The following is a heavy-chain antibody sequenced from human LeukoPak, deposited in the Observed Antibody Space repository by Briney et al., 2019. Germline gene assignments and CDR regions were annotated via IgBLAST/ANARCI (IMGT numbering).Heavy chain of an antibody. CDR1: GYTFTGYY. CDR3: ARDHCVSSGCYEDYYYGVDV. V-gene: IGHV1-2*02. D-gene: IGHD2-2*01. CDR2: INPNSGGT. J-gene: IGHJ6*02. Sequence: ASVKVSCKASGYTFTGYYMQWVRQAPGQGLEWMGWINPNSGGTNYAQKFQGRVTMTRDTFISTAYTELSRLRSDDTAVYFCARDHCVSSGCYEDYYYGVDVWGRGTTVTVSS.